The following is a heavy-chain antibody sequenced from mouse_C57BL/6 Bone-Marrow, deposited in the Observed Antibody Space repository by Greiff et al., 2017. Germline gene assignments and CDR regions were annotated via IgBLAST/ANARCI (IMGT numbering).Heavy chain of an antibody. CDR3: ARLTGTVYYFDY. J-gene: IGHJ2*01. D-gene: IGHD1-1*01. V-gene: IGHV1-55*01. CDR2: IYHGSGST. CDR1: GYTFTSYW. Sequence: QVQLQQSGAELVKPGASVKMSCKASGYTFTSYWITWVKQRPGQGLEWIGDIYHGSGSTNYNEKFKSKATLTVDTSSSTAYMQLSSLTSEYSAVYYCARLTGTVYYFDYWGQGTTLTVSS.